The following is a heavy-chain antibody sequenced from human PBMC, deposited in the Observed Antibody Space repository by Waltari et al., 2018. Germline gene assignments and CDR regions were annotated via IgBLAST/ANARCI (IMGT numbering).Heavy chain of an antibody. D-gene: IGHD3-3*01. V-gene: IGHV1-69*02. J-gene: IGHJ1*01. CDR2: IIPILGIA. CDR1: AGTFSSST. CDR3: ASGDYDFWSGYYNREYFQH. Sequence: QVQLVQSGAEVKKPGSSVKVSCKASAGTFSSSTIRWVRQAPGHGRECMGRIIPILGIANYAQKFQGRVTITADKSTSTAYMELSSLRSEDTAVYYCASGDYDFWSGYYNREYFQHWGQGTLVTVSS.